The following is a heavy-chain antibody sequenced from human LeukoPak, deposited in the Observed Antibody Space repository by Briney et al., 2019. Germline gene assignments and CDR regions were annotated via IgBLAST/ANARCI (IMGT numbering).Heavy chain of an antibody. J-gene: IGHJ4*02. CDR2: IYYSGST. D-gene: IGHD5-12*01. V-gene: IGHV4-39*01. Sequence: NSSETLSLTCTVSGGSISSSSYYWGWIRQPPGKGLEWIGSIYYSGSTYYNPSLKSRVTISVDTSKNQFSLKLSSVTAADTAVYYCASHGSHIVATPFFDYWGRGTLVTVSS. CDR3: ASHGSHIVATPFFDY. CDR1: GGSISSSSYY.